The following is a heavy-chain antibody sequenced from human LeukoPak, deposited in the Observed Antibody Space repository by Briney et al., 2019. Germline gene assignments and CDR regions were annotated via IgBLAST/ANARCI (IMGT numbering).Heavy chain of an antibody. V-gene: IGHV3-23*01. CDR2: ISPSGDIT. J-gene: IGHJ4*02. D-gene: IGHD3-16*01. Sequence: GGSLRLSCTASGFTFSNHGMDWVRQAPGKGLEWVSGISPSGDITYYADSVKGRFTISRDNSKNTLYLEVISLTAEDTAVYYCAKDDAWLRLGEWGQGTRVPVPS. CDR1: GFTFSNHG. CDR3: AKDDAWLRLGE.